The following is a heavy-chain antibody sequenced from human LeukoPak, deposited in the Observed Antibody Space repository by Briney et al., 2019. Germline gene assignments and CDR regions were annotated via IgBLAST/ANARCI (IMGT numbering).Heavy chain of an antibody. CDR1: GGSFSGYY. V-gene: IGHV4-34*01. J-gene: IGHJ5*02. CDR2: INHSGST. Sequence: PSETLSLTCAVYGGSFSGYYWGWIRQPPGKGLEWIGEINHSGSTNYNPSLKSRVTISVDTSKNQFSLKLSSVTAADTAVYYCARARITMIVGPWGQGTLVTVSS. CDR3: ARARITMIVGP. D-gene: IGHD3-22*01.